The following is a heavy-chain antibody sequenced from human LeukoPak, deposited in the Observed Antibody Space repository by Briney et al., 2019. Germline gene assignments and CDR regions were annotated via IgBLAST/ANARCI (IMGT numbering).Heavy chain of an antibody. CDR2: FDPEDGET. D-gene: IGHD5-12*01. CDR1: GYTLTELS. J-gene: IGHJ4*02. CDR3: ATLGLNKDGHGGYADY. Sequence: ASVKVSCKVSGYTLTELSMHWVRQAPGKGLEWMGGFDPEDGETIYAQKFQGRVTMTEDTSTDTAYMELSSLRSEDTAVYYCATLGLNKDGHGGYADYWGQGTLVTVSS. V-gene: IGHV1-24*01.